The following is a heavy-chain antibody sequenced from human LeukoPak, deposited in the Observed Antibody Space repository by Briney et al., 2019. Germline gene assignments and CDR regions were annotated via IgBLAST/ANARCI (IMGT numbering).Heavy chain of an antibody. J-gene: IGHJ4*02. CDR3: ARAPYSSGWYHTRRYFDY. CDR1: GYIFSTYG. D-gene: IGHD6-19*01. CDR2: ISAYNGNT. Sequence: GASVKVSCKASGYIFSTYGITWVRQAPGQGLEWMGWISAYNGNTNYAQKLQGRVTMTTDTSTSTAYMELRSLRSDDTAVYYCARAPYSSGWYHTRRYFDYWGQGTLVTVSS. V-gene: IGHV1-18*01.